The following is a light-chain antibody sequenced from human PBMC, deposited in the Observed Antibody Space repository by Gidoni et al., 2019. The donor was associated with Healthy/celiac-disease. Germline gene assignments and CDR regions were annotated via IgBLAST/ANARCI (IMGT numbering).Light chain of an antibody. CDR2: AAS. CDR1: QGISSY. J-gene: IGKJ5*01. Sequence: IQLTQSPSSLSASVGDRVTITCRASQGISSYLDWYQQKPGKAPKLLIYAASTLQSGVPSRFSGSGSGTDFTLTISSLQPEDFATYYCQQLNSYPITFXXXTRLEIK. V-gene: IGKV1-9*01. CDR3: QQLNSYPIT.